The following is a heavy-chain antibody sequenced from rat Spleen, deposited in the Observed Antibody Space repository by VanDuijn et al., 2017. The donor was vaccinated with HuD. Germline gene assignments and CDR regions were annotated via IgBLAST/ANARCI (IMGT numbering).Heavy chain of an antibody. CDR1: GFSLTSYY. Sequence: QVQLKETGPGLVQPTQTLSITCTVSGFSLTSYYMQWVRQTPGKGLEWMGFIRSGGSTEYNSEFKSRLSISRDTSKNQVFLKMNSLKTEDTGVYYCARDTTGTHSFDYWGQGVMVTVSS. J-gene: IGHJ2*01. D-gene: IGHD1-7*01. CDR3: ARDTTGTHSFDY. V-gene: IGHV2-65*01. CDR2: IRSGGST.